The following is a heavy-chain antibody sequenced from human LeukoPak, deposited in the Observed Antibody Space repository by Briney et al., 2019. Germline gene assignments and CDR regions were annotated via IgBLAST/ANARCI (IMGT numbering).Heavy chain of an antibody. V-gene: IGHV1-18*01. CDR3: ARGQVRYYYDSSGYALKSNWFDP. CDR1: GYTFTSYG. Sequence: GASVKVSCKASGYTFTSYGISWVRQAPGQGLEWMGWISAYNGNTNYAQKLQGRVTMTTDTSTSTAYMELRSLRSDDTAVYYCARGQVRYYYDSSGYALKSNWFDPWGQGTLVTVSS. CDR2: ISAYNGNT. J-gene: IGHJ5*02. D-gene: IGHD3-22*01.